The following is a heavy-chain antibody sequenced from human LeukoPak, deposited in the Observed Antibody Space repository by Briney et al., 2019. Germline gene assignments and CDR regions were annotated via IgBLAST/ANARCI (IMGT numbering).Heavy chain of an antibody. J-gene: IGHJ4*02. D-gene: IGHD3-16*02. CDR3: VRVFTFGGLIGHFDG. CDR1: GYSFTSYW. Sequence: GESLKISCKGSGYSFTSYWIGWVRQMPGKGLEWMGITYPGDSESRYSPSFQGQVTISADKSISTAYLQWSSLKASDTAMYYCVRVFTFGGLIGHFDGWGQGTLVTVSS. V-gene: IGHV5-51*01. CDR2: TYPGDSES.